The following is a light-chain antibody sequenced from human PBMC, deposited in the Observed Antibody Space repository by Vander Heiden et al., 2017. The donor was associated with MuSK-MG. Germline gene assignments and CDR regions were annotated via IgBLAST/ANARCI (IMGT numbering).Light chain of an antibody. V-gene: IGLV2-11*01. CDR3: CSYAGSYPV. J-gene: IGLJ2*01. CDR1: SSDVGGYHY. Sequence: QSALTQPRSVSGSPGQSVTISCTGTSSDVGGYHYVSWHQQHPSNAPLLIIDDVSKRPSVVPDRFSGSKSGNTASLTISGLQAEDEADYYCCSYAGSYPVFGGGTKLTVL. CDR2: DVS.